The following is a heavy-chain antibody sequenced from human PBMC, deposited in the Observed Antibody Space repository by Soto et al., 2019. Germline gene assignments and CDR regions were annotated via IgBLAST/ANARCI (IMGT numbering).Heavy chain of an antibody. J-gene: IGHJ4*02. CDR3: VGSSGWVLDN. CDR2: IKQDGTEK. D-gene: IGHD6-19*01. CDR1: GFTFNNYW. V-gene: IGHV3-7*01. Sequence: EVQLVEPGGGLVQPGGSLRLSCAASGFTFNNYWMTWVRQAPGKGLEWVANIKQDGTEKYYVDSVKGRFTISRDNTKNSLSLQMNSLTADDTAVYYCVGSSGWVLDNWGRGTLVTVSS.